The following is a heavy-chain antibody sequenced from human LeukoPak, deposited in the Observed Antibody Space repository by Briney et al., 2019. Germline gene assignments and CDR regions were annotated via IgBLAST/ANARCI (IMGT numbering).Heavy chain of an antibody. CDR3: AREISPNLSTWWFDP. D-gene: IGHD5/OR15-5a*01. CDR1: GFIYTNYG. J-gene: IGHJ5*02. V-gene: IGHV3-33*01. Sequence: GGSLRLSCIASGFIYTNYGFHWVSQASSRGLVCVAVLRYVGCKKYYADSVEGGFTIYRDNSKNTLYLQINSQRDKDTAVYYCAREISPNLSTWWFDPRVQGALV. CDR2: LRYVGCKK.